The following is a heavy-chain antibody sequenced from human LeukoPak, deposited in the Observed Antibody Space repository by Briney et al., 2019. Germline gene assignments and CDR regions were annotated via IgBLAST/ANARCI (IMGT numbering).Heavy chain of an antibody. D-gene: IGHD3-9*01. CDR2: IYYRGST. Sequence: SQTLSLTCTVSGGSISRGDYYWSWIRQPPGKVLEWNEYIYYRGSTYYNPSLKSRVTISVDTSKNQFSLNLSSVTAADTAVYYCARTRVAILTGYPNDVFDIWGQGTMVTVSS. J-gene: IGHJ3*02. CDR3: ARTRVAILTGYPNDVFDI. CDR1: GGSISRGDYY. V-gene: IGHV4-30-4*01.